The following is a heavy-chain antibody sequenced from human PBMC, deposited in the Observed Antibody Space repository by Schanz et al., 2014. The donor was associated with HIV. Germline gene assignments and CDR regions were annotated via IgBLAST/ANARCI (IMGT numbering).Heavy chain of an antibody. V-gene: IGHV1-2*02. CDR2: INPTNGDT. Sequence: QVRLVQSGPEVKKPGASVRVSCQASGYTFSGYYLHWVRQAPGQGLEWMGWINPTNGDTNYTQNLQGRVTMTRDTAIKTGYMELRRLKSDDTAVYYCARVPAGSGSNFDSWGQGTLVIVSS. J-gene: IGHJ4*02. D-gene: IGHD3-10*01. CDR3: ARVPAGSGSNFDS. CDR1: GYTFSGYY.